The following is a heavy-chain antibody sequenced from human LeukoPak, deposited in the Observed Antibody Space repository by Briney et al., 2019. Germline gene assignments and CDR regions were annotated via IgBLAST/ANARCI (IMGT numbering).Heavy chain of an antibody. J-gene: IGHJ4*02. CDR2: LSPNSGNT. Sequence: GASVKVSCKASGYTFTNYDINWVRQATGQGLEWMGWLSPNSGNTGYAQKFQGRVTITRNTSISTAYMELSSLRSEDTAVYYCLGGESFDYWGQGTLVTVSS. CDR3: LGGESFDY. V-gene: IGHV1-8*03. CDR1: GYTFTNYD. D-gene: IGHD3-16*01.